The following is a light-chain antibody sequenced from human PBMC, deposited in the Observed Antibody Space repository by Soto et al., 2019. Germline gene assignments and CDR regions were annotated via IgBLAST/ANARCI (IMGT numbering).Light chain of an antibody. V-gene: IGLV1-40*01. CDR1: SSNIGAGYD. Sequence: QSALTQPPSVSGAPGQRVTISCTGSSSNIGAGYDVHWYQQLPGRAPKLLIYGNTNRPSGVPDRFSGSKSGTSASLAITGLQAEDEAHYYCLSFDSSLSVVFGGGTKLTVL. J-gene: IGLJ2*01. CDR3: LSFDSSLSVV. CDR2: GNT.